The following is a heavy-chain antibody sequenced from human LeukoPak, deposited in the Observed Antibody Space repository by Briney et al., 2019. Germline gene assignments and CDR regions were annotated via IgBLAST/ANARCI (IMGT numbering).Heavy chain of an antibody. CDR3: ARLVYYYGSGSYLDY. Sequence: SGTLSLTCAVSGGSISSSNWWSWVRQPPGKGLEWIGEIYHSGSTNYNPSLKSRVTISVDKSKNQFSLKLSSVTAADTAVYYRARLVYYYGSGSYLDYWGQGTLVTVSS. D-gene: IGHD3-10*01. V-gene: IGHV4-4*02. J-gene: IGHJ4*02. CDR2: IYHSGST. CDR1: GGSISSSNW.